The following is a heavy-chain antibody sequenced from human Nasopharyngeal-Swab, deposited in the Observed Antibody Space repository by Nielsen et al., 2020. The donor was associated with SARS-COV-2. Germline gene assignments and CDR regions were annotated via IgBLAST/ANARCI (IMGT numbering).Heavy chain of an antibody. CDR2: ISSNGVST. J-gene: IGHJ4*02. CDR3: ARDGDYSGWELTDY. Sequence: GESLKISCSASGFTFSGYAMHWVRQAPGKGLEYVSGISSNGVSTYYTDSARGRFTISRDNSKNTLDLQMSSLRPEDTAVYYCARDGDYSGWELTDYWGQGTLVTVSS. CDR1: GFTFSGYA. V-gene: IGHV3-64*04. D-gene: IGHD1-26*01.